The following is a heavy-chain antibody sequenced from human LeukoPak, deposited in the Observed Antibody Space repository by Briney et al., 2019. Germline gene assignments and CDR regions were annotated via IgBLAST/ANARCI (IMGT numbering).Heavy chain of an antibody. CDR2: INHSGST. D-gene: IGHD5-12*01. Sequence: PSETLSLTCAVYGGSFSGYYWSWIRQPPGKGLEWIGEINHSGSTNYNPSLKSRVTILVDTSKNQFSLKLSSVTAADTAVYYCARGRGRHYRVGWLLVGDFDYWGQGTLVTVSS. CDR1: GGSFSGYY. CDR3: ARGRGRHYRVGWLLVGDFDY. J-gene: IGHJ4*02. V-gene: IGHV4-34*01.